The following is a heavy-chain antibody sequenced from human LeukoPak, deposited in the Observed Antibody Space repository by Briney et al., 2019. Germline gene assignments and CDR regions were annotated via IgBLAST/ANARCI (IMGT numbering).Heavy chain of an antibody. D-gene: IGHD3-3*02. CDR1: GGTFSSYA. Sequence: GASVKVSCKASGGTFSSYAISWVRQAPGQGLEWMGRIIPILGIANYAQKFQGRVTITADKSTSTAYMELSSLRSEDTAVYYCARDIRERPCDYWGQGTLVTVSS. CDR2: IIPILGIA. J-gene: IGHJ4*02. CDR3: ARDIRERPCDY. V-gene: IGHV1-69*04.